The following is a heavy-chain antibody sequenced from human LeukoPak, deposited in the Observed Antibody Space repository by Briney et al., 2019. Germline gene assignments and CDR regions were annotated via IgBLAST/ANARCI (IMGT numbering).Heavy chain of an antibody. CDR3: ARDRTADYGDYEAGFDY. J-gene: IGHJ4*02. Sequence: PSETLSLTCAVYGGSFSGYYWSWIRQPPGKGLKWIGEINHSGSTNYNPSLKSRVTISVDTSKNQFSLKLSSVTAADTAVYYCARDRTADYGDYEAGFDYWGQGTLVTVSS. V-gene: IGHV4-34*01. CDR2: INHSGST. CDR1: GGSFSGYY. D-gene: IGHD4-17*01.